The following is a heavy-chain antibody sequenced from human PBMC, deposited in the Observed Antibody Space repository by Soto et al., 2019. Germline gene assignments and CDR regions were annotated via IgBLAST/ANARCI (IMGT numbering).Heavy chain of an antibody. Sequence: GGSLRLSCAASGFTFSSYAMHWVRQAPGKGLEWVAVISYDGSNKYYADSVKGRFTISRDNSKNTLYLQMNSLRAEDTAVYYCGRDLRGQLWSIDYWGQGTLVTVSS. CDR1: GFTFSSYA. V-gene: IGHV3-30-3*01. J-gene: IGHJ4*02. D-gene: IGHD5-18*01. CDR2: ISYDGSNK. CDR3: GRDLRGQLWSIDY.